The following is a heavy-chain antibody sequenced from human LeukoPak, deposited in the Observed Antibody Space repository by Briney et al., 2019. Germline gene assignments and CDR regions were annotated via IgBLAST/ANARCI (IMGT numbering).Heavy chain of an antibody. D-gene: IGHD7-27*01. CDR1: GFAFRDYW. J-gene: IGHJ4*02. CDR2: INLGGSLI. Sequence: PGGSLRLSCAASGFAFRDYWMNWVRQAPGKGLEWVANINLGGSLILYVDSVKGRFTASRDNAENSVSLQMNSLRAEDTAVYYCAAWGLHNYWGQGTLVTVSS. V-gene: IGHV3-7*01. CDR3: AAWGLHNY.